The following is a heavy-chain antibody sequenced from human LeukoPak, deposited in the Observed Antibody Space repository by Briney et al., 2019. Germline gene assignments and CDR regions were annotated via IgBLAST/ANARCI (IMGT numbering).Heavy chain of an antibody. CDR3: ARDQDSSGYYPGY. CDR2: IYYSGST. Sequence: SETLSLTCTVSGGSISRSSYYWGWIRQPPGKGLEWIGSIYYSGSTYYIPSLKSRVTISVDTSKNQFSLKLSSVTAADTAVYYCARDQDSSGYYPGYWGQGTLVTVSS. J-gene: IGHJ4*02. V-gene: IGHV4-39*07. D-gene: IGHD3-22*01. CDR1: GGSISRSSYY.